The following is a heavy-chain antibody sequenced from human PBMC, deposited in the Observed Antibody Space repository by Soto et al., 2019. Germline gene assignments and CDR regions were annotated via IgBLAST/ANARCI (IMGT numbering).Heavy chain of an antibody. D-gene: IGHD4-17*01. CDR2: IYSDGAS. Sequence: HPGGSLRLSCAASGFTVSGNYMSWVRQAPGKGLEWVSIIYSDGASYYADSVKGRFTISRDNSENTLYLQMNNLRAEDTAVYYCARAFTVTTIFHYWGQGTLVTVSS. V-gene: IGHV3-66*01. J-gene: IGHJ4*02. CDR1: GFTVSGNY. CDR3: ARAFTVTTIFHY.